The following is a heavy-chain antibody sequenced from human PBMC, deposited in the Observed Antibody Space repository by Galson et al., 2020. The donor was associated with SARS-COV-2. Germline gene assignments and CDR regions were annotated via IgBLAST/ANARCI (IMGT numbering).Heavy chain of an antibody. J-gene: IGHJ6*02. CDR2: INTHTGNP. CDR1: GFTFTTYA. V-gene: IGHV7-4-1*02. D-gene: IGHD4-17*01. CDR3: ARVRYYYGMDV. Sequence: ASVKVSCKASGFTFTTYAMNWVRQAPGQGLEWMGWINTHTGNPAYAQGFTGRFVFSLDTSVSTAYLQISSLKAKDTAVYYCARVRYYYGMDVWGQGTTVTVSS.